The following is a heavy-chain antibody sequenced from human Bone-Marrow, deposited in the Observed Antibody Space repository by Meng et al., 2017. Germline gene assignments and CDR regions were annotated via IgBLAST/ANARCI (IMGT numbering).Heavy chain of an antibody. Sequence: ASVKVSCKASGYTFTGYYMHWVRQAPGQGLEWMGRINPNSGGTNYAQKFQGRVTMTRDTSISTAYMELSRLRSDDTAVYYCCGSLRRESHPIAVAGDWYFDLWGRGTLVTVSS. CDR2: INPNSGGT. D-gene: IGHD6-19*01. J-gene: IGHJ2*01. V-gene: IGHV1-2*06. CDR1: GYTFTGYY. CDR3: CGSLRRESHPIAVAGDWYFDL.